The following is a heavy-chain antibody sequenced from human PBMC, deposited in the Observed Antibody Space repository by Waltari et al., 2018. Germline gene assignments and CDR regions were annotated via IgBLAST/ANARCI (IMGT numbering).Heavy chain of an antibody. Sequence: EVQLVESGGGLVKPGGSLRLSCAASGFTFRTYSRNWVRQAPGKGLEWVSSISSSSTYIYYADSVKGRFTISRDNAKNSLYLQMNSLRAEDTAVYYCAREGSDGYAFDIWGQGTMVTVSS. CDR2: ISSSSTYI. V-gene: IGHV3-21*02. CDR1: GFTFRTYS. CDR3: AREGSDGYAFDI. D-gene: IGHD6-25*01. J-gene: IGHJ3*02.